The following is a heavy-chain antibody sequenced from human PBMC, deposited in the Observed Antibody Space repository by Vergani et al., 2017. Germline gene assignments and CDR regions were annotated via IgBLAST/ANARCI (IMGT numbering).Heavy chain of an antibody. CDR1: GFTFNSYA. CDR2: IGSSGGYI. D-gene: IGHD3-22*01. V-gene: IGHV3-21*01. CDR3: ARDVGSTDSFDSSGYERPYYFDY. Sequence: EVQVVESGGGVVQPGRSLRLSCAASGFTFNSYAIHWVRQAPGKGLEWVSYIGSSGGYIYNGDSVKGRFTISRDNAKNSLYLQMTSLRAEDTAVYFCARDVGSTDSFDSSGYERPYYFDYWGHGTLVTVSP. J-gene: IGHJ4*01.